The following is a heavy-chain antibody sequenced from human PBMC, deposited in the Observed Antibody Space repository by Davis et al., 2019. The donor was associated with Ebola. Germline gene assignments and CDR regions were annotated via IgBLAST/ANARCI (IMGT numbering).Heavy chain of an antibody. D-gene: IGHD5-12*01. CDR1: AGSISSSSYF. CDR3: ARLRGYDFGSRWLGAY. CDR2: IYYGGSI. V-gene: IGHV4-39*01. Sequence: SETLSLTCTVSAGSISSSSYFWGWIRQPPGKGLEWIGSIYYGGSIYYNPSLKSRLTISVDTPKNQVSLNLSSVTAADSAVYYCARLRGYDFGSRWLGAYWGQGTLVTVSS. J-gene: IGHJ4*02.